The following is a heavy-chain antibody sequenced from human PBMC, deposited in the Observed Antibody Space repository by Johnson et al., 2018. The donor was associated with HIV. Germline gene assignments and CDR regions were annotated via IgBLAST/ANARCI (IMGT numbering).Heavy chain of an antibody. CDR1: GFTFSTYG. J-gene: IGHJ3*02. CDR2: IWFDGSIP. D-gene: IGHD3-22*01. Sequence: QVQLVESGGGVVQPGRSLRLSCAASGFTFSTYGMHWVRQAPGRGLEWVAVIWFDGSIPYYADSVKGRFTISRDNSKNTLFLQMGSLRVEDTAVYYCARDWEKNSSGFYPTVMGIWGQGTRVTVSS. CDR3: ARDWEKNSSGFYPTVMGI. V-gene: IGHV3-33*01.